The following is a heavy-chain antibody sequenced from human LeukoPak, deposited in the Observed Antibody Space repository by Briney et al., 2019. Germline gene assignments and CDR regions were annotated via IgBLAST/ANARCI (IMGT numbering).Heavy chain of an antibody. CDR1: GFTFSSYA. D-gene: IGHD1-26*01. V-gene: IGHV3-23*01. CDR2: ISGNGRST. Sequence: GGSLRLSCAASGFTFSSYAMSWVRQAPGKGLEWVSAISGNGRSTYYADSVKGRFTISRDNSKNTLCLQMNSLRAEDTAIYYCAKGGGDVGATANFNFWGQGTLVTISS. J-gene: IGHJ4*02. CDR3: AKGGGDVGATANFNF.